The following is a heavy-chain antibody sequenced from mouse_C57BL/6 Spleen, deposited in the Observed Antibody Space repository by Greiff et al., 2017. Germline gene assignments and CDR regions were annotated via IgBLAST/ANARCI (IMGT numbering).Heavy chain of an antibody. CDR2: IYPGDGDT. CDR1: GYAFSSSW. CDR3: ARRVTTVVGYYFDY. J-gene: IGHJ2*01. D-gene: IGHD1-1*01. Sequence: VQLQQSGPELVKPGASVKISCKASGYAFSSSWMNWVKQRPGKGLEWIGRIYPGDGDTNYNGKFKGKATLTADKSSSTAYMQLSSLTSEDSAVDFCARRVTTVVGYYFDYWGKGTTLTVSS. V-gene: IGHV1-82*01.